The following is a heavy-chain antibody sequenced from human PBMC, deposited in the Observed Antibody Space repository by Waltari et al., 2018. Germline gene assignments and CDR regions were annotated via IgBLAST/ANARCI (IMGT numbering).Heavy chain of an antibody. CDR3: AKQSSGYYIGWFDP. Sequence: EVQLVESGGGLVQPGGSLRLSCAASGFTFSSYAMSWVRQAPGKGLEWVSAMSGIGGSTSYADSVKGRFTISRDNSKNTLYLQMNSLRAEDTAVYYCAKQSSGYYIGWFDPWGQGTLVTVSS. CDR2: MSGIGGST. D-gene: IGHD3-22*01. CDR1: GFTFSSYA. V-gene: IGHV3-23*04. J-gene: IGHJ5*02.